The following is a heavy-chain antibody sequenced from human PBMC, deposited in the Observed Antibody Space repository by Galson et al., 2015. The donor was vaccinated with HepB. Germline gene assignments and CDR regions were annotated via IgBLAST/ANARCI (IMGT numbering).Heavy chain of an antibody. J-gene: IGHJ6*02. CDR1: GGSISSSSYY. V-gene: IGHV4-39*01. CDR3: AIPYGSRMGMDV. D-gene: IGHD4-23*01. Sequence: SETLSLTCTVSGGSISSSSYYWGWIRQPPGKGLEWIGSIYYSGSTYYNPSLKSRVTISVDTSKNQFSLKLSSVTAADTAVYYCAIPYGSRMGMDVWGQGTTVTVSS. CDR2: IYYSGST.